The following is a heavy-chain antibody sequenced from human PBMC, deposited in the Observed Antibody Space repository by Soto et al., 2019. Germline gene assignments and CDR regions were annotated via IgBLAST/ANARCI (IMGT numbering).Heavy chain of an antibody. V-gene: IGHV4-59*01. D-gene: IGHD6-19*01. CDR2: IYYSGNT. CDR1: GGSISNYY. J-gene: IGHJ5*02. CDR3: ARGAVAGTGLNWFDP. Sequence: QVQLQESGPGLVKPSETLSLTCTVSGGSISNYYWTWIRQPPGKGLEWIGYIYYSGNTNYNPSLTSRVTISLDTSKNQLSLKVSSVTAADTAVYYCARGAVAGTGLNWFDPWGQGTLVTVSS.